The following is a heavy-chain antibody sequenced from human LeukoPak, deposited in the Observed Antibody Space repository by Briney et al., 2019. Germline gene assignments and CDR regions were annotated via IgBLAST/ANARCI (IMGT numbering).Heavy chain of an antibody. CDR1: GFTFSSYW. V-gene: IGHV3-74*01. CDR3: ARASSGSSYYYMDV. J-gene: IGHJ6*03. CDR2: INSDGSST. Sequence: GGSLRLSCAASGFTFSSYWMHWVRQAPGKGLVWVSRINSDGSSTSYADSVKGRFTISRDNAKNTLYLQMNSLRAEDTAVYYCARASSGSSYYYMDVWGKGATVTVSS. D-gene: IGHD3-22*01.